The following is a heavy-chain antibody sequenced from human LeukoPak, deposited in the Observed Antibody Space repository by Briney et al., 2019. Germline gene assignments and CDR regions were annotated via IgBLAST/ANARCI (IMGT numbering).Heavy chain of an antibody. CDR2: INPNSGGT. Sequence: ASVKVSCKASGYTFTGYYIHWVRQAPGQGLEWMGWINPNSGGTNYAQKFQGWVTMTRDTSISTAYMELSRLRSDDTAVYYCARDSGLDGDSSGYIDYWGQGTLVTVSS. V-gene: IGHV1-2*04. D-gene: IGHD3-22*01. CDR3: ARDSGLDGDSSGYIDY. J-gene: IGHJ4*02. CDR1: GYTFTGYY.